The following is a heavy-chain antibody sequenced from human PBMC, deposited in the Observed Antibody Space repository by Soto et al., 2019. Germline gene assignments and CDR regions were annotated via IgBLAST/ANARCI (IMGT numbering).Heavy chain of an antibody. CDR3: EKGQLESYAFHY. CDR2: ISGSGGST. V-gene: IGHV3-23*01. D-gene: IGHD3-10*01. J-gene: IGHJ4*02. CDR1: GFTFSSFA. Sequence: GGSLRLSCAASGFTFSSFAMTWVRQAPGKGLEWVSTISGSGGSTYHADSVQGRFIISRDNSKNTLYLQLNSLTAEETAVYYCEKGQLESYAFHYWGQGTLVTVSS.